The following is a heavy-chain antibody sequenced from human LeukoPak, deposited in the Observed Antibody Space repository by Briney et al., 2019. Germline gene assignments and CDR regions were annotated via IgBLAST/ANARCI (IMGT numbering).Heavy chain of an antibody. V-gene: IGHV3-74*01. Sequence: GGSLRLSCAASGFTFSSYWMHWVRQAPGKGLVWVSRIKSDGKTNYADSVKGRFTISRDNAKNTVSLQMNSLRAEDTGVYYCARAPSEIGGYYPEYLRHWGQGTLVTVSS. D-gene: IGHD3-22*01. CDR1: GFTFSSYW. J-gene: IGHJ1*01. CDR2: IKSDGKT. CDR3: ARAPSEIGGYYPEYLRH.